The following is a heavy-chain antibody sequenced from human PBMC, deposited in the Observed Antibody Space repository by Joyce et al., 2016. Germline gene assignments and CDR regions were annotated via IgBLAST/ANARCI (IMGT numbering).Heavy chain of an antibody. CDR3: VRITIFGVVIGDFDY. J-gene: IGHJ4*02. Sequence: QVQLVQSGPEVKKPGASVNVSCKTSGYMFSYYGMSWVRQAPGRGREWIGWISGDNGDSKYAHKLQGRVNMCTDKSTNTGVLEVRSLTSDDTAVYYCVRITIFGVVIGDFDYWGQGTLVTVSS. D-gene: IGHD3-3*01. V-gene: IGHV1-18*01. CDR1: GYMFSYYG. CDR2: ISGDNGDS.